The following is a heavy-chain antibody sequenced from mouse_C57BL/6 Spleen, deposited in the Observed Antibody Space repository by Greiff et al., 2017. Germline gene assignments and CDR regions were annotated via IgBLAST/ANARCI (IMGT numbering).Heavy chain of an antibody. J-gene: IGHJ3*01. D-gene: IGHD2-1*01. CDR2: IDPSDSYT. CDR1: GYTFTSYW. V-gene: IGHV1-50*01. Sequence: QVQLQQPGAELVKPGASVKLSCKASGYTFTSYWMQWVKQRPGQGLEWIGEIDPSDSYTNYNQKFKGKATLTVDTSSSTAYMQLSSLPSEDSAVYYCAKGGNYGAYWGQGTLVTVSA. CDR3: AKGGNYGAY.